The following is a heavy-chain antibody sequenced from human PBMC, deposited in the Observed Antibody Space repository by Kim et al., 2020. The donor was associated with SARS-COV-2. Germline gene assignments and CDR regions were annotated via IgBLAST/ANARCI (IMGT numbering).Heavy chain of an antibody. V-gene: IGHV3-21*01. J-gene: IGHJ5*02. Sequence: GGSLRLSCAASGFTFSSYSMNWVRQAPGKGLEWVSSISSSSSYIYYADSVKGRFTISRDNAKNSLYLQMNSLRAEDTAVYYCARDEDKSGVPNWFDPWGQGTLVTVSS. CDR2: ISSSSSYI. CDR1: GFTFSSYS. D-gene: IGHD2-15*01. CDR3: ARDEDKSGVPNWFDP.